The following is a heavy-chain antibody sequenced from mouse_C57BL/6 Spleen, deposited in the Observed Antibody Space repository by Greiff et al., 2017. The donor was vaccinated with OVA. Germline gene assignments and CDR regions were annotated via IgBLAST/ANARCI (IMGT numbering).Heavy chain of an antibody. CDR3: ALTTVAGYYYAMDY. V-gene: IGHV1-4*01. Sequence: VMLVESGAELARPGASVKMSCKASGYTFTSYTMHWVKQRPGQGLEWIGYINPSSGYTKYNQKFKDKATLTADKSSSTAYMQLSSLTSEDSAVYYCALTTVAGYYYAMDYWGQGTSVTVSS. CDR1: GYTFTSYT. CDR2: INPSSGYT. D-gene: IGHD1-1*01. J-gene: IGHJ4*01.